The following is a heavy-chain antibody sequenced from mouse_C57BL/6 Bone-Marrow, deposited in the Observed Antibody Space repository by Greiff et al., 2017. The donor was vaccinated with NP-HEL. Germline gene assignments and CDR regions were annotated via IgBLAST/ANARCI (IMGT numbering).Heavy chain of an antibody. D-gene: IGHD1-1*01. CDR1: GYTFTNYW. CDR2: IYPGGGYT. J-gene: IGHJ2*01. Sequence: VQLQQSGAELVRPGTSVKMSCKASGYTFTNYWIGWAKQRPGNGLEWIGDIYPGGGYTNYNEKFKGKATLTADKSSSTAYMQFSSLTSEDSAIYYCAMGIYYYGSSLDYWGQGTTLTVSS. V-gene: IGHV1-63*01. CDR3: AMGIYYYGSSLDY.